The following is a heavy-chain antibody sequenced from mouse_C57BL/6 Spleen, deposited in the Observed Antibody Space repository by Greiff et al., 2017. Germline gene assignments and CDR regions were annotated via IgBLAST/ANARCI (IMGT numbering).Heavy chain of an antibody. J-gene: IGHJ3*01. CDR2: IYPGSGNT. Sequence: VQLQQSGPELVKPGASVKISCKASGYSFTSYYIHWVKQRPGQGLEWIGWIYPGSGNTKYNEKFKGKATLTADTSSSTAYMQLSSLTSEDSAVYYCARRDSNYGFAYWGQGTLVTVSA. CDR3: ARRDSNYGFAY. CDR1: GYSFTSYY. V-gene: IGHV1-66*01. D-gene: IGHD2-5*01.